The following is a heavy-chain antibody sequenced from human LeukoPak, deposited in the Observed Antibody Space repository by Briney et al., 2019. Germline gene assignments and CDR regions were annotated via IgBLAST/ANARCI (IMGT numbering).Heavy chain of an antibody. Sequence: ASVKVSCKASGYTFTDYYIHWVRQAPGQGLEWMGWINPNSDYTFYAQKFQDRVTFSMDTSTATAYMELRSLRSDDTAFYYCGRGVQSFDPWGQGTLVTVSS. V-gene: IGHV1-2*02. J-gene: IGHJ5*02. CDR1: GYTFTDYY. CDR2: INPNSDYT. CDR3: GRGVQSFDP.